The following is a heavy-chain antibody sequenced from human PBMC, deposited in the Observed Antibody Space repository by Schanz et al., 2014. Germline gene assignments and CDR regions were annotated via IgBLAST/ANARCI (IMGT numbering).Heavy chain of an antibody. Sequence: EVQLVESGGGLVQPGGSLRLSCAASGFTFSSYWMHWVRQAPGKGLVWISRINSDGSSASYADPVKGRFTISRDNAKNTLYLQMNSVRAEDSAVYYCTRGSGSRSYGWYYDSWGQGTLVTVSS. CDR1: GFTFSSYW. J-gene: IGHJ4*02. V-gene: IGHV3-74*01. D-gene: IGHD3-10*01. CDR3: TRGSGSRSYGWYYDS. CDR2: INSDGSSA.